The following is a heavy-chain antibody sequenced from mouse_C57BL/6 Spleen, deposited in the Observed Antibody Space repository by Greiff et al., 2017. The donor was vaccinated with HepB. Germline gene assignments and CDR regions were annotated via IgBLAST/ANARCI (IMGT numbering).Heavy chain of an antibody. CDR1: GYTFTDYY. D-gene: IGHD2-4*01. J-gene: IGHJ2*01. Sequence: VQLQQSGAELVRPGASVKLSCKASGYTFTDYYINWVKQRPGQGLEWIARIYPGSGNTYYNEKFKGKATLTAEKSSSTAYMQLSSLTSEDSAVYFCASEGVMGLRRVFDYWGQGTTLTVSS. CDR3: ASEGVMGLRRVFDY. CDR2: IYPGSGNT. V-gene: IGHV1-76*01.